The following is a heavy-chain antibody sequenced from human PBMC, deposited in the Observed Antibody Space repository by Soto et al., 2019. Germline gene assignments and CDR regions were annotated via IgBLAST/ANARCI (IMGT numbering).Heavy chain of an antibody. V-gene: IGHV3-33*01. CDR1: GFTFSSYV. CDR2: IWYDGSNE. D-gene: IGHD4-17*01. Sequence: QVQLVESGGGVVQPGRSLRLYCAASGFTFSSYVMHWVRQAPGKGLEWVAVIWYDGSNEYYADSVKGRFTISRDNSKNTLYLQMSSLRVEDTAVYYCATEPSMYGDYWGTWGYWGQGTLVTVSS. CDR3: ATEPSMYGDYWGTWGY. J-gene: IGHJ4*02.